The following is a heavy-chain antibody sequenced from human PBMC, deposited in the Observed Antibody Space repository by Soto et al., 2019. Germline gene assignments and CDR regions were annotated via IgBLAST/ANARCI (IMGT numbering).Heavy chain of an antibody. CDR3: SRLIDNSLLDA. V-gene: IGHV6-1*01. CDR2: TYYRSKWYN. D-gene: IGHD2-8*01. Sequence: QVQLQQSGPGLVKPSQTLSLTCAISGDSVSTNSATWAWIRQSPSRGLEGLGRTYYRSKWYNDYAVPVKGPITINPDTSDNLRSLQLNSVTPDDTAVYYCSRLIDNSLLDAWCQGTLVTVSS. CDR1: GDSVSTNSAT. J-gene: IGHJ5*02.